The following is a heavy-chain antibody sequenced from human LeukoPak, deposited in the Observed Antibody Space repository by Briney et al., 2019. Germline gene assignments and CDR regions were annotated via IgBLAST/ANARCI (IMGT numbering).Heavy chain of an antibody. CDR3: ARDPKYSNSWFFDY. D-gene: IGHD6-13*01. J-gene: IGHJ4*02. V-gene: IGHV3-33*08. Sequence: PGGSLRLSCAASGFAFSSSGMHWVRQAPGKGLEWVAVVWYDGSNKHYADSVKGRFTISRDNSNNTLYLQMNSLRAEDTAVYYCARDPKYSNSWFFDYWGQGTLVTVSS. CDR1: GFAFSSSG. CDR2: VWYDGSNK.